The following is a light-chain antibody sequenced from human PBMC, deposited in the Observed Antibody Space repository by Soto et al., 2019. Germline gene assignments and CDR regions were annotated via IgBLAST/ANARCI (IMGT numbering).Light chain of an antibody. CDR3: CSYGGSDIPFV. CDR2: EGT. CDR1: SSDVGNDNL. V-gene: IGLV2-23*01. J-gene: IGLJ1*01. Sequence: QSALTQPASVSGSPGQSIAISCTGTSSDVGNDNLVSWYQQHPGKAPKLMIYEGTKWPSGVSDRFSGSKSGNTASLTISGLQAEDEADYYCCSYGGSDIPFVFGAGTKLTVL.